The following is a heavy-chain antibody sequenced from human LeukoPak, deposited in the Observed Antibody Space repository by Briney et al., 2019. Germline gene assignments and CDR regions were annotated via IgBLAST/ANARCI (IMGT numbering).Heavy chain of an antibody. V-gene: IGHV3-13*01. CDR1: GFTFSSYD. CDR3: AREERDGYNYYWYFDL. CDR2: IGTAGDT. J-gene: IGHJ2*01. D-gene: IGHD5-24*01. Sequence: PGGSLRLSCAASGFTFSSYDMHWVRQATGKGLEWVSAIGTAGDTYYPGSVKGRFTISRDNAKNSLYLQMNSLRAEDTAVYYCAREERDGYNYYWYFDLWGRGTLVTVSS.